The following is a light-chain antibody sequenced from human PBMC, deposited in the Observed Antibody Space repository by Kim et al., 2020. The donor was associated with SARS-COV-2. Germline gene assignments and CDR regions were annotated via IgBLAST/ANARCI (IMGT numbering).Light chain of an antibody. V-gene: IGLV3-1*01. CDR2: QDS. Sequence: SGSPGQTASITCSVDKLGDKYSCWYQQKPGQSPVLVIYQDSKRPSGIPERFSGSNSANTATLTISGTQAMDESDYYCQAWDSSTSVFGGGTQLTVL. J-gene: IGLJ2*01. CDR1: KLGDKY. CDR3: QAWDSSTSV.